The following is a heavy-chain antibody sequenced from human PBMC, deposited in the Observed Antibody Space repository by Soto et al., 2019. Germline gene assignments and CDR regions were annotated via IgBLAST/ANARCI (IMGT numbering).Heavy chain of an antibody. CDR3: AIVVNLGRCIRLLVV. CDR1: GASISNSY. D-gene: IGHD2-21*01. V-gene: IGHV4-59*01. Sequence: SETLSLTCTVSGASISNSYWSRIRQPPGKRLEWIGHIYYSGTTNYNPSLESRVTISVDTSKNQFSLKLTSVTAAATAVYFCAIVVNLGRCIRLLVVWGQGTLVTVSS. J-gene: IGHJ4*02. CDR2: IYYSGTT.